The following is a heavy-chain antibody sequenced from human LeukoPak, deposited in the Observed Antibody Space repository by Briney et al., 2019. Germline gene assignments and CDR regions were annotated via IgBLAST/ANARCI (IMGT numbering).Heavy chain of an antibody. CDR3: ARDRSPGWAGEYYFDY. D-gene: IGHD3-10*01. Sequence: ASVKVSCKAPGYTFTSYYMHWVRQAPGQGLEWMGIINPSGGSTSYAQKFQGRVTMTRDTSTSTVYMELSSLRSEDTAVYYCARDRSPGWAGEYYFDYWGQGTLVTVSS. CDR1: GYTFTSYY. CDR2: INPSGGST. V-gene: IGHV1-46*01. J-gene: IGHJ4*02.